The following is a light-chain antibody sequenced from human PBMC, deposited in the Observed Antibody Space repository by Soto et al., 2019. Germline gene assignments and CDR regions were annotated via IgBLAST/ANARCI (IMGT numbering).Light chain of an antibody. CDR3: SSYAGINNLL. CDR1: GSDVGGYNY. V-gene: IGLV2-8*01. CDR2: EVN. Sequence: QSALTQPPSASGSPGQSVTISCTGTGSDVGGYNYVSWYQQHPGKAPKLMIYEVNKRPSGVPDRFSGSKSGNTASLTVSGLQAEDEADYYCSSYAGINNLLFGGGTQLTVL. J-gene: IGLJ2*01.